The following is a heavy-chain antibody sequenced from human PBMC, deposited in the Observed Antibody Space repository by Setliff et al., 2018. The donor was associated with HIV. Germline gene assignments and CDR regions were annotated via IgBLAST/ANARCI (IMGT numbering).Heavy chain of an antibody. J-gene: IGHJ5*02. V-gene: IGHV1-18*01. CDR3: ARDLRPSRNFWSDYYAIVGGREAA. D-gene: IGHD3-3*01. Sequence: GASVKVSCKASGYTFTSYGISWVRQAPGQGLEWMGWISAYNGNTNYAQSLQGRVTMTTDTSTSTAYMELRSLRSDDTALYYCARDLRPSRNFWSDYYAIVGGREAAWGQGTLVTVSS. CDR1: GYTFTSYG. CDR2: ISAYNGNT.